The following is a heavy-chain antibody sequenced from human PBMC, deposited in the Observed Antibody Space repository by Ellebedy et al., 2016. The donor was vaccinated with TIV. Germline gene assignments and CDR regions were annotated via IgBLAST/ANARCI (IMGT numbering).Heavy chain of an antibody. CDR1: GFIISPYW. D-gene: IGHD2-15*01. J-gene: IGHJ4*02. CDR3: AIPTGLEVTGPDI. Sequence: GGSLRLXCAASGFIISPYWMNWVRQAPGKGLEWVSGISWNSGSIGYADSVKGRFTISRDNAKNSLYLQMKSLRAEDTALYYCAIPTGLEVTGPDIWGQGTLVTVSS. V-gene: IGHV3-9*01. CDR2: ISWNSGSI.